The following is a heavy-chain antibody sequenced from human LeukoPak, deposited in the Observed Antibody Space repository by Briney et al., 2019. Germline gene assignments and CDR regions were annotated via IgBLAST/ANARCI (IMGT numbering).Heavy chain of an antibody. CDR2: IIPIFGTA. CDR3: ARARRGYRDSPNNPFDY. D-gene: IGHD5-18*01. CDR1: GGTFSSYA. Sequence: GASVKVSCKASGGTFSSYAISWVRQAPGQGLEWMGGIIPIFGTANYAQKFQGRVTITADESTSTAYMELSSLRSEDTAVYYCARARRGYRDSPNNPFDYWGQGTLVTVSS. V-gene: IGHV1-69*01. J-gene: IGHJ4*02.